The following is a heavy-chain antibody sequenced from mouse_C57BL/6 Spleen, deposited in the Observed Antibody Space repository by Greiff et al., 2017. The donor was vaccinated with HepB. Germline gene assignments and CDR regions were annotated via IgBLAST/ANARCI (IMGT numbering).Heavy chain of an antibody. CDR2: INPSNGGT. D-gene: IGHD2-5*01. CDR1: GYTFTSYW. Sequence: QVQLKQPGTELVKPGASVKLSCKASGYTFTSYWMHWVKQRPGQGLEWIGNINPSNGGTNYNEKFKSKATLTVDKSSSTAYMQLSSLTSEDSAVYYCVVYSNYLYYFDYWGQGTTLTVSS. J-gene: IGHJ2*01. CDR3: VVYSNYLYYFDY. V-gene: IGHV1-53*01.